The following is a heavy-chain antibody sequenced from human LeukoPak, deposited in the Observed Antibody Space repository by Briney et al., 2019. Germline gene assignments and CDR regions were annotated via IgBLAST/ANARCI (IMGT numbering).Heavy chain of an antibody. V-gene: IGHV3-30-3*01. CDR1: GFTFSSYA. CDR3: ASAYSYATPEFDY. D-gene: IGHD5-18*01. J-gene: IGHJ4*02. Sequence: GGSLRLSCAASGFTFSSYAMHWVRQAPGKGLEWVAVISYDGSNKYYADSVKGRFTISRDNSKNTLYLQMNSLRAEDTTVYYCASAYSYATPEFDYWGQGTLVTVSS. CDR2: ISYDGSNK.